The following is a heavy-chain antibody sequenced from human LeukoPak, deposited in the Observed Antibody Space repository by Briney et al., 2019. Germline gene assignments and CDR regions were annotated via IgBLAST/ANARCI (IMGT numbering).Heavy chain of an antibody. CDR3: AKYLSGGYYYDSSGYYYPDY. J-gene: IGHJ4*02. CDR1: GFTFSSDA. Sequence: GGSLRLSCAASGFTFSSDAMSWVRQAPGKGLERVASISGSGGSTYYADAAKGRFTVSRDNSKNTLYLQMNSLRAEDTAVYYCAKYLSGGYYYDSSGYYYPDYWGQGTLVTVSS. V-gene: IGHV3-23*01. CDR2: ISGSGGST. D-gene: IGHD3-22*01.